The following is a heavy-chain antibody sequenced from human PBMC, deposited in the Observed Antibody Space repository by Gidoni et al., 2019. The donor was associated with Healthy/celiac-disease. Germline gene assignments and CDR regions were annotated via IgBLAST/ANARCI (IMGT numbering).Heavy chain of an antibody. V-gene: IGHV4-59*01. CDR3: ARVRPEDYADGWFDP. D-gene: IGHD4-17*01. J-gene: IGHJ5*02. CDR2: IYYSGST. Sequence: QVPLQEAGPGPVKPSETLSLPRPVSGGSLRSYYWSWIRQPPGKGLEWIGYIYYSGSTNYNPSLKSRVTISVDTSKNQFSLKLSSVTAADTAVYYCARVRPEDYADGWFDPWGQGTLVTVSS. CDR1: GGSLRSYY.